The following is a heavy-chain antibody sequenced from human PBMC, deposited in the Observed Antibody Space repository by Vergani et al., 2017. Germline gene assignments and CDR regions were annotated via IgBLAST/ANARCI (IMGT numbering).Heavy chain of an antibody. Sequence: QVQLVQSGAEVKKPGASVKVSCKASGYTFTSYYMHWVRQAPGQGLEWMGIINPSGGSTSYAQKFQGRVTMTRDTSTSTVYMELRSPRSDDTAVYYCARVGYDYVWGSSGYYFDYWGQGTLVTVSS. V-gene: IGHV1-46*01. J-gene: IGHJ4*02. CDR2: INPSGGST. D-gene: IGHD3-16*01. CDR1: GYTFTSYY. CDR3: ARVGYDYVWGSSGYYFDY.